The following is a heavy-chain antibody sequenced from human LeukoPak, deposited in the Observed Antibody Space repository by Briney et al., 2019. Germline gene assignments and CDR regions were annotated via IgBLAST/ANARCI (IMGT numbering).Heavy chain of an antibody. CDR2: ISGSGGST. Sequence: AGGSLRLSCAASGFTFSSYAMSWVRQAPGKGLEWVSAISGSGGSTYYADSVKGRFTISRDNSKNTLYLQMNSLRAEDTAVYYCAKIAPRSTRIVVVPAAIKAFDYWGQGTLVTVSS. V-gene: IGHV3-23*01. J-gene: IGHJ4*02. CDR3: AKIAPRSTRIVVVPAAIKAFDY. D-gene: IGHD2-2*01. CDR1: GFTFSSYA.